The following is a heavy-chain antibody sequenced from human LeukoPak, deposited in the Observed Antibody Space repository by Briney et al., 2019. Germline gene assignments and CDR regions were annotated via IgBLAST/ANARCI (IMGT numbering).Heavy chain of an antibody. CDR3: ARGRSGYYWDY. D-gene: IGHD3-3*01. Sequence: PGGSLRLSCAASGFTFSGYWMYWVRQPPGKGLVWVSHIKSDGSITAYADSVKGRFTISRDNAKNTLYLQMNSLRDEDTAVYYCARGRSGYYWDYWRQGTLATVSS. V-gene: IGHV3-74*03. J-gene: IGHJ4*02. CDR2: IKSDGSIT. CDR1: GFTFSGYW.